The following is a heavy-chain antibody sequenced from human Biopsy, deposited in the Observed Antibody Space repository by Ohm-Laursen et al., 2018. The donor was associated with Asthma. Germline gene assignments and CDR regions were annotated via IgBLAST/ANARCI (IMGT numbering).Heavy chain of an antibody. CDR2: IKKDGSEE. CDR1: GFSFRDYY. CDR3: ARGGYCTSPTCPWGRYATDV. V-gene: IGHV3-7*01. Sequence: GSLRLSCSASGFSFRDYYMSWIRQAPGKGLEWVANIKKDGSEEYYVDSVKGRFTISRDNAKNSLFLHMNSLRAGDSAVYYCARGGYCTSPTCPWGRYATDVWGQGTTVTVSS. J-gene: IGHJ6*02. D-gene: IGHD2-8*01.